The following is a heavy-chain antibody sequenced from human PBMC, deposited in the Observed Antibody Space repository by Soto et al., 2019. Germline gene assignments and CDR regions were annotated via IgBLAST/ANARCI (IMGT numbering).Heavy chain of an antibody. V-gene: IGHV1-18*01. Sequence: GASVKVSCKTSGYTFSSYGFSWVRQALGQGLEWIGWISGYNGNTNYAQRFQGRVTMTTDTSTSTAYMELRSLRSDDTAVYYCAREGQLGYWGQGTLVTVSS. CDR3: AREGQLGY. CDR1: GYTFSSYG. D-gene: IGHD6-6*01. J-gene: IGHJ4*02. CDR2: ISGYNGNT.